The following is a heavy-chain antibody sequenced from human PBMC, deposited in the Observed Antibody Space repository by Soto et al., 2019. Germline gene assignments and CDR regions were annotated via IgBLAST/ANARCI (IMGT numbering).Heavy chain of an antibody. V-gene: IGHV1-18*01. D-gene: IGHD6-13*01. CDR1: GYIFSNYG. CDR2: ISTYNANT. Sequence: ASVKVSCKASGYIFSNYGISWVLQAPGQGLEWMGWISTYNANTYYAQKFQGRVTMTTDTSTSTAHMELRSLRSDDTAVFYCARERDGSSWSSAESLQYWGQGTLVTVSS. CDR3: ARERDGSSWSSAESLQY. J-gene: IGHJ1*01.